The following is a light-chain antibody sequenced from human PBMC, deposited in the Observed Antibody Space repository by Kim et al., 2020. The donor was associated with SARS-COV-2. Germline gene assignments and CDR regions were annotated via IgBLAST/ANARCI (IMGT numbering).Light chain of an antibody. CDR2: KAS. CDR1: QSIHIW. CDR3: QQYDVHPDT. V-gene: IGKV1-5*03. Sequence: SASVGDRVTISCRASQSIHIWLAWFQQKPGKAPRVLMYKASTLESGVPSRFRGSGSGTEFTLTINNLQPDDFATYYCQQYDVHPDTFGQGTKLEI. J-gene: IGKJ2*01.